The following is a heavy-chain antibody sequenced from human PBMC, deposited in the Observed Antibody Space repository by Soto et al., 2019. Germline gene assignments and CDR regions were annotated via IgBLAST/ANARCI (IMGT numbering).Heavy chain of an antibody. CDR3: ASHISALGAWALEN. Sequence: EVQLLESGGNLVQPGGSLRLSCAASGFTFSDYAMSWVRQAPGKGLEWVSSITGRSTATHYADSVKGRFTISRDNSKNTLYLQMDCLRAEDTAVYFCASHISALGAWALENWGRGTLVPVSS. V-gene: IGHV3-23*01. J-gene: IGHJ4*02. CDR2: ITGRSTAT. D-gene: IGHD1-26*01. CDR1: GFTFSDYA.